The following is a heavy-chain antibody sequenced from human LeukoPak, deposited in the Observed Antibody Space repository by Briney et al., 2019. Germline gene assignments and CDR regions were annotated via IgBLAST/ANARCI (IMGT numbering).Heavy chain of an antibody. V-gene: IGHV3-48*03. CDR1: GFTFSSYE. J-gene: IGHJ3*02. CDR3: ARALRLAFDI. Sequence: PGGSLRLSCAASGFTFSSYEMNWVRQAPGKGLEWVSYISNSGSTLYYAGSVKGRFTISRDNAKDSLDLQMNSLRAEDTAVYYCARALRLAFDIWGQGTMVTVSS. D-gene: IGHD2-21*02. CDR2: ISNSGSTL.